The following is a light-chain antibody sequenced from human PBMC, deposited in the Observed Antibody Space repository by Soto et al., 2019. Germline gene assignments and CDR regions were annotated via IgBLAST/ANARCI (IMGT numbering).Light chain of an antibody. CDR3: QQYATSRWT. CDR2: GAS. Sequence: ETVLTQSPGTLSLSPGDRATLSCRDSQSVSSAYLAWYQQKPGQAPRLLIYGASSRAAGIPDRFSGSGSGTDFTLTISRLEPEDFAVYYCQQYATSRWTFGQGTKVEIK. J-gene: IGKJ1*01. V-gene: IGKV3-20*01. CDR1: QSVSSAY.